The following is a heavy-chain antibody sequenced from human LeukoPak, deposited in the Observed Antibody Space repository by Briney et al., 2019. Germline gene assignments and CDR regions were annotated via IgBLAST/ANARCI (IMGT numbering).Heavy chain of an antibody. D-gene: IGHD5-18*01. CDR2: ISGSGGST. CDR1: GFTFSSYA. V-gene: IGHV3-23*01. Sequence: PGGSLRLPCAASGFTFSSYAMSWVRQAPGKGLEWVSGISGSGGSTYYADSVKGRFTISRDNSKNTLYLQMNSLRAEDTAVYYCAKARLGGIQLFEIDFFDYWGQGTLVTVSS. CDR3: AKARLGGIQLFEIDFFDY. J-gene: IGHJ4*02.